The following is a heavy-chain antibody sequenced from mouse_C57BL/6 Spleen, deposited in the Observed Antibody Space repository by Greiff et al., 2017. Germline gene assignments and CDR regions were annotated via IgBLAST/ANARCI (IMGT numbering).Heavy chain of an antibody. Sequence: EVMLVESGGGLVKPGGSLKLSCAASGFTFSDYGMHWVRQAPEKGLEWVAYISSGSSTIYYADTVKGRFTISRDNAKNTLFLQMTSLRSEATAMYYCARDDGGYYAMDYWGQGTSVTVSS. CDR3: ARDDGGYYAMDY. J-gene: IGHJ4*01. CDR2: ISSGSSTI. D-gene: IGHD2-3*01. V-gene: IGHV5-17*01. CDR1: GFTFSDYG.